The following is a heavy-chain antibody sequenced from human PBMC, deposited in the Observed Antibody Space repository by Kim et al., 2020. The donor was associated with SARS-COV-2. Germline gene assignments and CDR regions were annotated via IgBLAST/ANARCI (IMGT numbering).Heavy chain of an antibody. D-gene: IGHD1-26*01. V-gene: IGHV3-9*01. J-gene: IGHJ3*02. CDR3: AKEVRYSRAFDI. Sequence: GYADSVKGRFTISRDNAKNSLYLQMNSLRAEDTALYYCAKEVRYSRAFDIWGQGTMVTVSS.